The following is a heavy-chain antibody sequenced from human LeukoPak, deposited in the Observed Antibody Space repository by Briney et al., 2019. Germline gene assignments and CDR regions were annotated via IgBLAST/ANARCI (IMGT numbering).Heavy chain of an antibody. CDR1: GFTFSSYA. Sequence: GGSLRLSCAASGFTFSSYAMHWVRQAPGKGLEWVTVISYDGSNKYYADSVKGRFTISRDNSKNTLYLQMNSLRAEDTAVYYCAMGSDYWGQGTLVTVSS. V-gene: IGHV3-30-3*01. CDR2: ISYDGSNK. J-gene: IGHJ4*02. CDR3: AMGSDY.